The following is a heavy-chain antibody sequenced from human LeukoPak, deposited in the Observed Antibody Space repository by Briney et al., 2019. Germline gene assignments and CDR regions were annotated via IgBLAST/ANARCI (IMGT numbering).Heavy chain of an antibody. Sequence: GGSLRLSCAASGFSLSTYSMHWVRQAPGKGLEWVSSISSTSSYIYYADSVKGRFTISRDNSKNSLYLQMNSLRAEDTAVYYCARSSGTHSSGWTFDYWGQGTLVTVSS. CDR1: GFSLSTYS. CDR2: ISSTSSYI. V-gene: IGHV3-21*01. CDR3: ARSSGTHSSGWTFDY. J-gene: IGHJ4*02. D-gene: IGHD6-19*01.